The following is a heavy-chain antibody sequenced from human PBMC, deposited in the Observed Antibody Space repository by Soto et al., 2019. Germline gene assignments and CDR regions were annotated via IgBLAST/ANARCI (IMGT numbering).Heavy chain of an antibody. CDR1: GFTFSSYG. Sequence: QVQLVESGGGVVQPGRSLRLSCAASGFTFSSYGMHWVRQAPGKGLEWVAVIWYDGSNKYYADSVKGRFTISRDNSKNVLYLQMNSLRAEDTAVYYCARSDGAIAVAGTSDLPDYWGQGALVTVSS. D-gene: IGHD6-19*01. J-gene: IGHJ4*02. V-gene: IGHV3-33*01. CDR3: ARSDGAIAVAGTSDLPDY. CDR2: IWYDGSNK.